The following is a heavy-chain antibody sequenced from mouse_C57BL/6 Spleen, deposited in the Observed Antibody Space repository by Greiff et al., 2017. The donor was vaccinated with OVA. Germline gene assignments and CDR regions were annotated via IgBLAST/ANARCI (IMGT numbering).Heavy chain of an antibody. V-gene: IGHV1-53*01. CDR2: INPSNGGT. D-gene: IGHD2-3*01. J-gene: IGHJ4*01. CDR3: ARPIYDGYIYAMDY. Sequence: VQLQQPGPELVKPGASVNLSCKASGYTFTSYWMHWVKQTPGQGLEWIGNINPSNGGTNYNEKFKSKATLTVDKSSSTAYMQLSSLTSEDAAVYYGARPIYDGYIYAMDYWGQGTSVTVSS. CDR1: GYTFTSYW.